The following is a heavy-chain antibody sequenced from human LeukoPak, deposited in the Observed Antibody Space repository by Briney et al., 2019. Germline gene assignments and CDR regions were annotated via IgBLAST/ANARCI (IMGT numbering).Heavy chain of an antibody. V-gene: IGHV4-39*07. CDR2: IYYSGST. CDR1: GGSISSSSYY. Sequence: PSETLSLTCTVSGGSISSSSYYWGWIRQPPGKGLEWIGSIYYSGSTYYNPSLKSRVTISVDRSKNQFSLKLSSVTAADTAVYYCARVVYYYDSSGYYADAFDIWGQGTMVIVSS. D-gene: IGHD3-22*01. CDR3: ARVVYYYDSSGYYADAFDI. J-gene: IGHJ3*02.